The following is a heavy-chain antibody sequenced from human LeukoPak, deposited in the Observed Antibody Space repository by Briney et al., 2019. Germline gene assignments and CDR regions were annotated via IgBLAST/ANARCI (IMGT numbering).Heavy chain of an antibody. D-gene: IGHD6-19*01. Sequence: SETLSLTCTVSGGSISSYYWSWIRQPPGKGLEWIWYIYYSGSTNYNPSLKSRVTISVDTSKNQFSLKLSSVTAADTAVYYCARVTTGYSSGTGAFDIWGQGTMVTVSS. V-gene: IGHV4-59*01. CDR2: IYYSGST. J-gene: IGHJ3*02. CDR1: GGSISSYY. CDR3: ARVTTGYSSGTGAFDI.